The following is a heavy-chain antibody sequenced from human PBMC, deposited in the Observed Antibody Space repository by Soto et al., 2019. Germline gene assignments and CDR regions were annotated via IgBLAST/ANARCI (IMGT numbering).Heavy chain of an antibody. CDR2: IYYSGST. CDR3: ARRARYYYGMDV. Sequence: PSETLSLTCTVSGGSISSYYWSWIRQPPGKGLEWVGYIYYSGSTNYNPSLKSRVTISVDTSKNQFSLKLSSVTAADTAVYHCARRARYYYGMDVWGQGTTVTVSS. V-gene: IGHV4-59*01. J-gene: IGHJ6*02. CDR1: GGSISSYY.